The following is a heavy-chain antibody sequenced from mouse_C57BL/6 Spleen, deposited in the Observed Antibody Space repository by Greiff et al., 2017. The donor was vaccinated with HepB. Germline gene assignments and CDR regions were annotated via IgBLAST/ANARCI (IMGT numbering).Heavy chain of an antibody. D-gene: IGHD2-1*01. V-gene: IGHV1-82*01. Sequence: VMLVESGPELVKPGASVKISCKASGYAFSSSWMNWVKQRPGKGLEWIGRIYPGDGDTNYNGKFKGKATLTADKSSSTAYMQLSSLTSEDSAVYFCAREGGNYGAMDYWGQGTSVTVSS. CDR1: GYAFSSSW. J-gene: IGHJ4*01. CDR3: AREGGNYGAMDY. CDR2: IYPGDGDT.